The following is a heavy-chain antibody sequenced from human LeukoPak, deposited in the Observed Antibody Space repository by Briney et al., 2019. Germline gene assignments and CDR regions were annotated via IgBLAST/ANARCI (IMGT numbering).Heavy chain of an antibody. V-gene: IGHV3-9*01. D-gene: IGHD4-17*01. CDR1: GFTFDDYA. J-gene: IGHJ3*02. Sequence: GGSLRLSCAASGFTFDDYAMHWVRQAPGKGLEWVSGISWNSGSIGYADSVKGRFTISRDNAKNSLYLQMNSLRAEDTALYYCAKDYDYGDYGVSSAFDIWGQGTMVTVSS. CDR2: ISWNSGSI. CDR3: AKDYDYGDYGVSSAFDI.